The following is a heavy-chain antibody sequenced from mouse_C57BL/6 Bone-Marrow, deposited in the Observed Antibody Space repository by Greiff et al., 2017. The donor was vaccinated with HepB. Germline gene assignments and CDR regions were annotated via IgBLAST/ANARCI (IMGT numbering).Heavy chain of an antibody. CDR2: IDPSDSYT. D-gene: IGHD1-1*01. CDR1: GYTFTSYW. CDR3: ARDYGSSPFAY. Sequence: VQLQQSGAELVMPGASVKLSCKASGYTFTSYWMHWVKQRPGQGLEWIGEIDPSDSYTNYNQKFKGKSTLTVDKSSSTAYMQLSSLTSEDSAVYYCARDYGSSPFAYWGQGTLVTVSA. J-gene: IGHJ3*01. V-gene: IGHV1-69*01.